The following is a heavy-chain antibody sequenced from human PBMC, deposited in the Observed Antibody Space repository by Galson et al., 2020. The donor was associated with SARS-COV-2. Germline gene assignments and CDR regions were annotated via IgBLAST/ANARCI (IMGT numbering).Heavy chain of an antibody. CDR3: ARGNSPCVTIFGVLTGTCGMAV. CDR2: IYKSGNT. V-gene: IGHV4-61*02. J-gene: IGHJ6*02. Sequence: SETLSLTCTVSGASISSGSYYWSWIRQPAGKGLEWIGRIYKSGNTNYNPSLWSQVTISVDTSKNQFSLKLTSVTAADTAVYYCARGNSPCVTIFGVLTGTCGMAVCGQGTTVTVSS. D-gene: IGHD3-3*01. CDR1: GASISSGSYY.